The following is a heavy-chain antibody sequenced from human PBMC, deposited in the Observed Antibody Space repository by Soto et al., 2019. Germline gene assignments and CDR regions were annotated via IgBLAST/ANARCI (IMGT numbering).Heavy chain of an antibody. CDR1: GFTFDDYA. CDR3: AKALQPGSSWYFSGMDV. V-gene: IGHV3-9*01. D-gene: IGHD6-13*01. Sequence: GGSLRLSCAASGFTFDDYAMYWVRQVLGKGLEWVSSISWNSGNIGYADSVKGRFTISRDNAKNSLYLQMNSLRAEDTALYYCAKALQPGSSWYFSGMDVWGQGTTVTVSS. CDR2: ISWNSGNI. J-gene: IGHJ6*02.